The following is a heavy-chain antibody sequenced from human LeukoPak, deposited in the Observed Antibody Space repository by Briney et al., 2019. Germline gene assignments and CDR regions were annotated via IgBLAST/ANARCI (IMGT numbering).Heavy chain of an antibody. CDR3: AKGNGYGSGSYYSAFDI. J-gene: IGHJ3*02. CDR1: GFTFSSYA. Sequence: GGSLRLSCAASGFTFSSYAMSWVRQAPGKGLEWVSAISGSGGSTYYADSVKGRFTISRDNSKNTLYLQMNSLRAEDTAVYYCAKGNGYGSGSYYSAFDIWGQGTMVTVSS. D-gene: IGHD3-10*01. CDR2: ISGSGGST. V-gene: IGHV3-23*01.